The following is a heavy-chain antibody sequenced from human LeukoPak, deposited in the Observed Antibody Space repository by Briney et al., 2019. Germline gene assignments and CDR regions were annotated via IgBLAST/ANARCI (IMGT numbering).Heavy chain of an antibody. CDR3: ARHPPRESRGNAFDI. V-gene: IGHV4-59*08. D-gene: IGHD5-24*01. CDR1: DGSVSSYY. CDR2: IYFSGTT. J-gene: IGHJ3*02. Sequence: SETLSLTCTVSDGSVSSYYWSWIRQPSGKGPEWIGYIYFSGTTNYNPSLKCRVAISVDTSKNQFSMNLSSVTAADTALYYCARHPPRESRGNAFDIWGQGTVVTVSS.